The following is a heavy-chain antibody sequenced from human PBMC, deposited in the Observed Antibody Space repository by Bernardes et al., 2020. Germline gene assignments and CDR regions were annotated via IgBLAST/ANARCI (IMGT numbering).Heavy chain of an antibody. Sequence: GGSLRLSCAASGFTFSSYAMSWVRQAPGKGLEWVSAISGSGGSTYYADSVKGRFTISRDNSKNTLYLQMNSLRAEDTAVYYCAKDKVYSSDHTFPYYYYYGMDVWGQGTTVTVSS. V-gene: IGHV3-23*01. D-gene: IGHD6-25*01. CDR3: AKDKVYSSDHTFPYYYYYGMDV. J-gene: IGHJ6*02. CDR1: GFTFSSYA. CDR2: ISGSGGST.